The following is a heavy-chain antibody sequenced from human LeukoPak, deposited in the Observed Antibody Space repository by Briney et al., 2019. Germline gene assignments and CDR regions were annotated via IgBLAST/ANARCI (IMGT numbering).Heavy chain of an antibody. CDR3: ARHSSSWNYYFDY. J-gene: IGHJ4*02. CDR2: IYYGGST. D-gene: IGHD6-13*01. Sequence: SETLSLTCTVSGGSISSYYWSWIRQPPGKGLEWIGYIYYGGSTNYNPSLKSRVTISVDTSQNQFSLKLSSVTAADTAVYYCARHSSSWNYYFDYWGRGILVTVSS. V-gene: IGHV4-59*08. CDR1: GGSISSYY.